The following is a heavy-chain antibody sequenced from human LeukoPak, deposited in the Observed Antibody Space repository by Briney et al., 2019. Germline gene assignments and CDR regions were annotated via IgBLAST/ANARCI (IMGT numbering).Heavy chain of an antibody. J-gene: IGHJ4*02. CDR2: SSSNGGST. CDR1: GFTFSTLP. D-gene: IGHD6-19*01. CDR3: VNQISGWVY. V-gene: IGHV3-64D*06. Sequence: GGSLRLSCSASGFTFSTLPMHWVRQAPGKGLEYVSGSSSNGGSTYYADSAKGRFTISRDNSKNTLYLQMSSMRPADTAVYYCVNQISGWVYWGQGTLVTVSS.